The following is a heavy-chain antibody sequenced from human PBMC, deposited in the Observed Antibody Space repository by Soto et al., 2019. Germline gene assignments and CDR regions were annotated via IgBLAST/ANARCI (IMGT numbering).Heavy chain of an antibody. Sequence: QLQLQESGPGLVKPSETLSLTCTVSGGSISSSSYYWGWIRQPPGKGLEWIGSIYYSGSTYYNPSLKSRVTISVDTSKNQFSLKLSSVTAADTAVYYCARPVVIVVVPAAMRGGNWYFDLWGRDTLVTVSS. CDR3: ARPVVIVVVPAAMRGGNWYFDL. J-gene: IGHJ2*01. CDR1: GGSISSSSYY. V-gene: IGHV4-39*01. D-gene: IGHD2-2*01. CDR2: IYYSGST.